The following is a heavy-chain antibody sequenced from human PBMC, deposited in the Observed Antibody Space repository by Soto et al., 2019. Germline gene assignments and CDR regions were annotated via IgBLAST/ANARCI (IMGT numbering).Heavy chain of an antibody. D-gene: IGHD3-3*01. CDR2: MNPNSGNT. CDR3: ARVRLVLRRYYYYYMDV. CDR1: GYTFTSYD. Sequence: ASVKVSCKASGYTFTSYDINWVRQATGQGLEWMGWMNPNSGNTGYAQKFQGRVTMTRNTSISTAYMELSSLRSEDTAVYYCARVRLVLRRYYYYYMDVWGKGTTVTVSS. J-gene: IGHJ6*03. V-gene: IGHV1-8*01.